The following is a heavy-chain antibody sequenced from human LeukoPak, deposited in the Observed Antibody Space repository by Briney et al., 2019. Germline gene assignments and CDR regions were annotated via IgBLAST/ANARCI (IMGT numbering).Heavy chain of an antibody. CDR2: IYDSGST. J-gene: IGHJ4*02. CDR1: GGSISSYY. V-gene: IGHV4-59*12. D-gene: IGHD2-2*01. CDR3: ARDVVAARGSFDY. Sequence: SETLSLTCTVSGGSISSYYWSWIRQPPGKGLEWIGYIYDSGSTNYNPSLKGRVTMSVDMSKNQFSLKLRSVTAADTAVYYCARDVVAARGSFDYWGQGTLVTVSS.